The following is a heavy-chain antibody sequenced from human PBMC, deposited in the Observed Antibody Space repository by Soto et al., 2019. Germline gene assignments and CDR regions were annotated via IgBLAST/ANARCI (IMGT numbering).Heavy chain of an antibody. Sequence: WASVKVSCKASGYTFTSYGISWVRQAPGQGLEWMGWISAYNGNTNYAQKLQGRVTMTTDTSTSTAYMELRSLRSDDTAVYYCARAQLEPDMLIYYYYMDVWGKGTTVTVSS. V-gene: IGHV1-18*01. J-gene: IGHJ6*03. CDR3: ARAQLEPDMLIYYYYMDV. CDR1: GYTFTSYG. CDR2: ISAYNGNT. D-gene: IGHD1-1*01.